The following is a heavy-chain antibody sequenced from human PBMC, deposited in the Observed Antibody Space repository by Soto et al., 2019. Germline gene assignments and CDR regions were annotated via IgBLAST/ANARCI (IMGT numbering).Heavy chain of an antibody. CDR3: AKDRVQLWFPFHY. V-gene: IGHV3-23*01. Sequence: EVQLLESGGGLVQPGGSLRLSCAASGFIFSSYAMSWVRQAPGKGLEWVAVISGSGDITNYADSVKGRFTISRDNSKNTLHLEMNSLRAEDTAVYYCAKDRVQLWFPFHYWGQGTLVTVSS. J-gene: IGHJ4*02. CDR2: ISGSGDIT. CDR1: GFIFSSYA. D-gene: IGHD5-18*01.